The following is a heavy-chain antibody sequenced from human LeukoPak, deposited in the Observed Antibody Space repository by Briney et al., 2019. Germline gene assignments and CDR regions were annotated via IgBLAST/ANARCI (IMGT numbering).Heavy chain of an antibody. J-gene: IGHJ4*02. CDR3: AFDWGFDY. V-gene: IGHV3-23*01. D-gene: IGHD3-16*01. Sequence: PGGSLRLTCAVSGFSSSNYAMSWVRQAPGKGLEWASSITSSGDDTFYAVSVKGRFTISRDNSWDTVLLQMNSLRADDTAVYYCAFDWGFDYWGQGTLVTVSS. CDR2: ITSSGDDT. CDR1: GFSSSNYA.